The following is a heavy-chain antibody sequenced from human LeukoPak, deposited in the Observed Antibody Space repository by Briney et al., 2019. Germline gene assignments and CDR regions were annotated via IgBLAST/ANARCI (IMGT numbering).Heavy chain of an antibody. CDR1: GGSISGSH. V-gene: IGHV4-59*01. J-gene: IGHJ6*02. D-gene: IGHD2-21*02. CDR2: IHYTGIT. CDR3: ARTGGDCSSGLCYYAMDV. Sequence: PSETLSLTCFVSGGSISGSHWSWIRQSPGKGLEWIGYIHYTGITDYNPSLRSRVTLSIDLSKNQFSLRLSSVTAADTAVYYCARTGGDCSSGLCYYAMDVWGQGTTDTVS.